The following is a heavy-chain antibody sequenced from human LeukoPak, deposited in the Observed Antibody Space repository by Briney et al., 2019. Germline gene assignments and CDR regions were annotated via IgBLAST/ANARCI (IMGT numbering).Heavy chain of an antibody. CDR2: INPNSGGT. D-gene: IGHD1-1*01. CDR3: ARSTRYNWNDDY. CDR1: GYTFTGYY. V-gene: IGHV1-2*02. Sequence: ASVKVSCKASGYTFTGYYMHWVRQAPGQGLEWMRWINPNSGGTNYAQKFQGRVTMTRDTSISTAYMELSRLRSDDTAVYYCARSTRYNWNDDYWGQGTLVTVSS. J-gene: IGHJ4*02.